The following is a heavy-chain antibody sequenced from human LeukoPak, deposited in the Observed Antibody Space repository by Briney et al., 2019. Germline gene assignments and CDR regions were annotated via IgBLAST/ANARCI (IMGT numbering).Heavy chain of an antibody. J-gene: IGHJ6*03. Sequence: SETLSLTCAVYGGSFSGYYWTWTRQPPGKGLEWIGVINRSGSTNYNPSLKSRVIISVDTSKNQFSLKLSSVTAADTVVYYCARGGRDTSEYYDFWSGSNRLYYYYYMDVWGKGTTVTVSS. CDR1: GGSFSGYY. V-gene: IGHV4-34*01. CDR2: INRSGST. CDR3: ARGGRDTSEYYDFWSGSNRLYYYYYMDV. D-gene: IGHD3-3*01.